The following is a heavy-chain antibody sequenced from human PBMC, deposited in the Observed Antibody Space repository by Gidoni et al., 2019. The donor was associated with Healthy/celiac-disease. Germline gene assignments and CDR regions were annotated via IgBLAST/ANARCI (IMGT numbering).Heavy chain of an antibody. CDR1: GYTFTSYD. V-gene: IGHV1-8*01. CDR2: MNPNSGNT. CDR3: ARLKGGYFDY. Sequence: QVPLVQSGAEVQQPGASVTVSCKASGYTFTSYDINWVRQATGQGFEWMGWMNPNSGNTGYAQKFQGRVTMTRNTSISTAYMELSSLRSEDTAMYYCARLKGGYFDYWGQGTLVTVSS. J-gene: IGHJ4*02. D-gene: IGHD1-26*01.